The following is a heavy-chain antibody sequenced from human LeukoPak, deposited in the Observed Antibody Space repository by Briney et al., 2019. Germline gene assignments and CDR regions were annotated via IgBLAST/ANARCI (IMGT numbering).Heavy chain of an antibody. V-gene: IGHV3-74*01. Sequence: GGSLILSCAASGFTFSSYWMHWVRQAPGKGLVWVSRIKSDGSTTTYADSVKGRFTISRDNAKNTLYLQMNSLRAEDTAVYYCARVVDTHFDYWGQGTLVTVSS. CDR3: ARVVDTHFDY. J-gene: IGHJ4*02. CDR1: GFTFSSYW. CDR2: IKSDGSTT. D-gene: IGHD5-18*01.